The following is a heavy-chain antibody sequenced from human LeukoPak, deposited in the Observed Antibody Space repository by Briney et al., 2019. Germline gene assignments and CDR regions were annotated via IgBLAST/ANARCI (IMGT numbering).Heavy chain of an antibody. V-gene: IGHV1-18*01. CDR2: ISAYNGNT. D-gene: IGHD1-26*01. CDR1: GYTFTSYG. Sequence: ASVKVSCKASGYTFTSYGISWVRQAPGQGLEWMGWISAYNGNTNYAQKLQGRVTMTTDTSTSTAYMELRSLRSDDTAVYYCARDTVGATRRGLFDYWGQGTLVTVSS. CDR3: ARDTVGATRRGLFDY. J-gene: IGHJ4*02.